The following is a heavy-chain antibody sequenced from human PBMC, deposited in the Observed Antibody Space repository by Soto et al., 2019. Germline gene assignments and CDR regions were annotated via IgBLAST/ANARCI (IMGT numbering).Heavy chain of an antibody. CDR1: GGSISSGGYY. D-gene: IGHD2-15*01. Sequence: QVQLQESGPGLVKPSQTLSLTCTVSGGSISSGGYYWSWIRQHPGKGLEWIGYIYYSGSTYYNPSLKGRITLSVDTSKNQFSLKLSSVTAADTAVYYCARGHDGVVAATPGVDYWGQGTLVTVSS. CDR2: IYYSGST. J-gene: IGHJ4*02. CDR3: ARGHDGVVAATPGVDY. V-gene: IGHV4-31*03.